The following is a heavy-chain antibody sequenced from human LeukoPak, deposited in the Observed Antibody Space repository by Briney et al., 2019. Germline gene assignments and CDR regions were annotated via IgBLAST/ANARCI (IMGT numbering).Heavy chain of an antibody. Sequence: SETLSLTCTVSGGSISSGGYYWGWIRQPPGKGLEWIGSIYYSGSTYYNPSLKSRVTISVDTSKNQFSLKMNSVTAADTAMYYCARHSPGYYYYGMDVWGQGTTVTVSS. CDR2: IYYSGST. J-gene: IGHJ6*02. CDR1: GGSISSGGYY. D-gene: IGHD6-13*01. V-gene: IGHV4-39*01. CDR3: ARHSPGYYYYGMDV.